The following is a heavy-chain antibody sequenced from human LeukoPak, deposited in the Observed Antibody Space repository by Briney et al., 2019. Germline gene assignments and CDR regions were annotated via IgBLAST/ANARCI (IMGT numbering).Heavy chain of an antibody. CDR1: GISFGNYA. J-gene: IGHJ5*01. CDR2: ITGNGGAT. V-gene: IGHV3-23*01. Sequence: GSLRLSCVASGISFGNYAMSWVRQAPGKGLQWVSQITGNGGATWYAGFARDRFTISRDNSKKTLYLQMSGLRVEDTAMYYCVKDPRDTYGTNWFVSWGQGTLLIVSS. D-gene: IGHD2-21*01. CDR3: VKDPRDTYGTNWFVS.